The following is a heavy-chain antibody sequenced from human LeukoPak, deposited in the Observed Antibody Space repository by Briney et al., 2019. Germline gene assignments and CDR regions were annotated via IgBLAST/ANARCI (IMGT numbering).Heavy chain of an antibody. J-gene: IGHJ4*02. V-gene: IGHV4-34*01. Sequence: SETLSLTCTVSGGSISSYYWSWIRQPPGKGLEWIGEINHSGSTNYNPSLKSRVTISVDTSKNQFSLKLSSVTAADTAVYYCARGTEMATIIDYWGQGTLVTVSS. CDR2: INHSGST. D-gene: IGHD5-24*01. CDR3: ARGTEMATIIDY. CDR1: GGSISSYY.